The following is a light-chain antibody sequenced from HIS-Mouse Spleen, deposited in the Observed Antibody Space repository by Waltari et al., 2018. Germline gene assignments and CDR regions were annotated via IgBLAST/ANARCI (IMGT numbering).Light chain of an antibody. CDR3: CSYAGSSTWV. Sequence: QSALTQPASVSGSPGQSITISCTGTSSDVGSYNLVSWYQQHPGKAPKLMISEGSKRPSGVSHRFSGSKSGNTASLTISGLQAEDEADYYCCSYAGSSTWVFGGGTKLTVL. CDR1: SSDVGSYNL. V-gene: IGLV2-23*01. CDR2: EGS. J-gene: IGLJ3*02.